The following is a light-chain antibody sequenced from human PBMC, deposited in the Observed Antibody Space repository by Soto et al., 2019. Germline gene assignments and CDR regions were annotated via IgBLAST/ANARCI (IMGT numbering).Light chain of an antibody. CDR2: WAS. J-gene: IGKJ2*01. Sequence: DIMMTQSPDSLAVSLGERATINCKSSQSVLYSSNNKNYLAWYQQKPGQPPKLRIYWASTRESGVPDRFSGSGSRTDFNLTISSLQAEDVAVYYCQQYYSTPPTFGQGTKLEIK. CDR1: QSVLYSSNNKNY. V-gene: IGKV4-1*01. CDR3: QQYYSTPPT.